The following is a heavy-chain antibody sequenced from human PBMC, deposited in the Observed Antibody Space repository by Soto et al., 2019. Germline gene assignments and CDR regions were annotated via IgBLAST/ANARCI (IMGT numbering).Heavy chain of an antibody. Sequence: PSETLSLTCAVYGGSFSGYYWSWIRQPPGKGLEWIGEINHSGSTNYNPSLKSRVTISVDTSKNQFSLKLSSVTAADTAVYYCAGLMTPTTTRNPNNFDYWGQGTLVTVSS. D-gene: IGHD3-16*01. CDR2: INHSGST. V-gene: IGHV4-34*01. CDR1: GGSFSGYY. J-gene: IGHJ4*02. CDR3: AGLMTPTTTRNPNNFDY.